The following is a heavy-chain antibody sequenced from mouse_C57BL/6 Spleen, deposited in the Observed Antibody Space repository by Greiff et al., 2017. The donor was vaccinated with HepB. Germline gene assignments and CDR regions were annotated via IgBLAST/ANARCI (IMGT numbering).Heavy chain of an antibody. J-gene: IGHJ4*01. CDR3: TIAHRGNAMDY. CDR1: GYTFTDYE. Sequence: VQLQQSGAELVRPGASVTLSCKASGYTFTDYEMHWVKQTPVHGLEWIGAIDPETGGTAYNQKFKGKAILTADKSSSTAYMELRSLTSEDSAVYYCTIAHRGNAMDYGGQVTSVTVSS. CDR2: IDPETGGT. V-gene: IGHV1-15*01. D-gene: IGHD2-14*01.